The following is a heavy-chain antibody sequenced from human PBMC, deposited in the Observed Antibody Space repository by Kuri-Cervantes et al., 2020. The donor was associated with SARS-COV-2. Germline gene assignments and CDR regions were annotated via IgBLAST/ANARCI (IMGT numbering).Heavy chain of an antibody. Sequence: LSLTCVASGFTFRDYYMSWIRQAPGKGLEWISYISSSDSTTYYADSVKGRFTISRDNAKRTLFLQMNSLRVDDTAVYYCSRDQVSAAGTANCWGQGALVTVSS. CDR1: GFTFRDYY. CDR3: SRDQVSAAGTANC. D-gene: IGHD6-13*01. J-gene: IGHJ4*02. CDR2: ISSSDSTT. V-gene: IGHV3-11*01.